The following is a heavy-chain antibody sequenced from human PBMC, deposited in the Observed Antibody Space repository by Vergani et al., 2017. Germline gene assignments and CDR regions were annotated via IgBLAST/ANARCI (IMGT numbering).Heavy chain of an antibody. D-gene: IGHD3-10*01. V-gene: IGHV3-30-3*02. CDR1: GFTFSSYA. CDR2: ISYDGSNK. J-gene: IGHJ4*02. CDR3: AKTMVRGVPDY. Sequence: VQLVESGGGLVQPGGSLRLSCAASGFTFSSYAMSWVRQAPGKGLEWVAVISYDGSNKYYADSVKGRFTISRDNSKNTLYLQMNSLRAEDTAVYYCAKTMVRGVPDYWGQGTLVTVSS.